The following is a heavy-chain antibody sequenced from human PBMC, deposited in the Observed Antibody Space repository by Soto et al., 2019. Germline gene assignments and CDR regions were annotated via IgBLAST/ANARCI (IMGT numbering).Heavy chain of an antibody. J-gene: IGHJ6*03. D-gene: IGHD1-26*01. V-gene: IGHV1-8*01. CDR2: MNPNSGDT. CDR3: ATVPGSSDGRFSYYYIDV. CDR1: FTSYD. Sequence: QVQLVQSGAEVKKPGASVKVSCTFTSYDINWVRLAAGQGLEWMAWMNPNSGDTRYAQKFQGRVTMTRDTSKFTAYMELSNLRSEDTAVDYCATVPGSSDGRFSYYYIDVWDQGTTVTVSS.